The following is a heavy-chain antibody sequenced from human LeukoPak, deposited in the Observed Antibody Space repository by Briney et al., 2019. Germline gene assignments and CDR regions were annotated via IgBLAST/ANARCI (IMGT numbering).Heavy chain of an antibody. CDR1: GFTFSNYA. CDR2: ILGSGGST. J-gene: IGHJ5*01. CDR3: AKWGDYDVLTVYYPPDS. D-gene: IGHD3-9*01. Sequence: GASLRLSCAASGFTFSNYAMSWVRQAPGKGLEWVSAILGSGGSTYYADSVKGRFTVSRDNSKSTLYLQMNSLRAEDTALYYCAKWGDYDVLTVYYPPDSGAQGPLATVPS. V-gene: IGHV3-23*01.